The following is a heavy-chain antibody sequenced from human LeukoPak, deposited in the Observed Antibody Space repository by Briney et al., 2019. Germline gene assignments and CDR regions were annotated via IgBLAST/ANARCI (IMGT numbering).Heavy chain of an antibody. V-gene: IGHV3-7*01. CDR2: IKQDGSVK. D-gene: IGHD6-19*01. CDR1: GFTFSTYW. CDR3: VRWTYSSGWYIDL. J-gene: IGHJ4*02. Sequence: GGSLRLSCAASGFTFSTYWMGWVPQAPGKGLDWVANIKQDGSVKNYLDSVKGRLTISRDNAENSLYLQLNTLRVDDTAVYYCVRWTYSSGWYIDLWGQGTLVTVSS.